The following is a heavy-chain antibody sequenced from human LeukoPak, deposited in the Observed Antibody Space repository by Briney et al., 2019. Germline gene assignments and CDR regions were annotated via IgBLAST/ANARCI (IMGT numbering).Heavy chain of an antibody. Sequence: GGSLRLSCAASGFTFSSYGMHWVRQAPGKGLEWVAVISYDGSNKYYADSVKGRFTISRDNSKNTLYLQMNSLRAEDTAVYYCAKGWNIVVAPAAYYMDVWGKGTTVTVSS. CDR3: AKGWNIVVAPAAYYMDV. CDR1: GFTFSSYG. J-gene: IGHJ6*03. D-gene: IGHD2-2*01. V-gene: IGHV3-30*18. CDR2: ISYDGSNK.